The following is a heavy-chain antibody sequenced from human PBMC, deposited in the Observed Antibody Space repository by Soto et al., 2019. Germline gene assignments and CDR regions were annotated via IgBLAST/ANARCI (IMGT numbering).Heavy chain of an antibody. J-gene: IGHJ4*02. CDR2: IKQDGSEK. CDR1: GFGFSRYS. Sequence: GSLRLSCAASGFGFSRYSMNWVRQAPGKGLEWVANIKQDGSEKYYVDSVKGRFTISRDNFKNTLSLQMNSLRAEDSGVYYCAKALGELSPESFDYWGQGILVTVSS. CDR3: AKALGELSPESFDY. V-gene: IGHV3-7*03. D-gene: IGHD3-16*02.